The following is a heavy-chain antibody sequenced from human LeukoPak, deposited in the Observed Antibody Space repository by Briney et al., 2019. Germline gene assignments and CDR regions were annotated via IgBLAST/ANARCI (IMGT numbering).Heavy chain of an antibody. J-gene: IGHJ4*02. Sequence: GGSLRLSCAASGFRFSEYSMNWVRQAPGKGLEWISYISSGSSTIFYAASVRGRFTISRDNAKDSLYLQMNSLRDDDTAVYYCARDWGSLYYLDYWGQGTLVTVSS. V-gene: IGHV3-48*02. D-gene: IGHD3-10*01. CDR2: ISSGSSTI. CDR3: ARDWGSLYYLDY. CDR1: GFRFSEYS.